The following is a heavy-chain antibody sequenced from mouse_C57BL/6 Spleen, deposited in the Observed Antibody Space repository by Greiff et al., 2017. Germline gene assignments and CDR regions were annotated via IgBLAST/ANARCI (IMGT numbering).Heavy chain of an antibody. V-gene: IGHV1-82*01. CDR2: IYPGDGDT. CDR3: ARWLLLYYAMDY. Sequence: QVQLQQSGPELVKPGASVKISCKASGYAFSSSWMNWVKQRPGKGLEWIGRIYPGDGDTNYNGKFKGKATLTADKSSSTAYMQLSSLTSEDSAVYFCARWLLLYYAMDYLGQGTSVTVSS. D-gene: IGHD2-3*01. CDR1: GYAFSSSW. J-gene: IGHJ4*01.